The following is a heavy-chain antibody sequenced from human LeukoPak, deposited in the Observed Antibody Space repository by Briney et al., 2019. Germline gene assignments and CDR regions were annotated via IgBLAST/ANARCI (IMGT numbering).Heavy chain of an antibody. CDR2: ISNSGSST. V-gene: IGHV3-48*03. CDR1: GFTFSSYA. Sequence: PGGSLRLSCSASGFTFSSYAMHWVRQAPGKGLEWVSYISNSGSSTKYADSVKGRFTISRDNAKNSLSLQMNSVRPEDTAVYYCARADRTSWFDYWGQGTLVTVSS. CDR3: ARADRTSWFDY. J-gene: IGHJ4*02. D-gene: IGHD2-2*01.